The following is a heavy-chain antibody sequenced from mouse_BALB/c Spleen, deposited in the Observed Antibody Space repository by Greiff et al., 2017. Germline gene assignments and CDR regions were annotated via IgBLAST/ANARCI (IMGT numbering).Heavy chain of an antibody. CDR3: ARPSHGYGNWFAY. V-gene: IGHV14-3*02. CDR1: GFNIKDTY. CDR2: IDPANGNT. J-gene: IGHJ3*01. Sequence: VQLKESGAELVKPGASVKLSCTASGFNIKDTYMHWVKQRPEQGLEWIGRIDPANGNTKYDPKFQGKATITADTSSNTAYLQLSSLTSEDTAVYYCARPSHGYGNWFAYWGQGTLVTVSA. D-gene: IGHD2-1*01.